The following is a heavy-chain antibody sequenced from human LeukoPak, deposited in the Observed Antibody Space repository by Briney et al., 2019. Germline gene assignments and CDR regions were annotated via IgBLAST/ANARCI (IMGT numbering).Heavy chain of an antibody. Sequence: GGSLRLSCAASGFTFKNYGMNWVRQAPGKGLEWVSPISSGATYIDNADSVKGRFTISRDNAKNSLYLEMNSLRAEDTAVYYCARSKGGAQREYGMDVWGQGTTVTVSS. CDR3: ARSKGGAQREYGMDV. CDR2: ISSGATYI. J-gene: IGHJ6*02. V-gene: IGHV3-21*06. D-gene: IGHD1-1*01. CDR1: GFTFKNYG.